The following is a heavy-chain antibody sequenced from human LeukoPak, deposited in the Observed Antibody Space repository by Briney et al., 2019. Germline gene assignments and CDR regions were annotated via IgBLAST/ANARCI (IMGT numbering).Heavy chain of an antibody. Sequence: SETLSLTCAVSGYSFSSGYYWGWIRQPPGKGLEWIGSIYHSGSTYYNPSLKSRVTISVDTSKNQFSLKLSSVTAADTAVYYCATPLLGDIVVVPEEDLDYYGMDVWGKGTTVTVSS. CDR2: IYHSGST. CDR1: GYSFSSGYY. J-gene: IGHJ6*04. CDR3: ATPLLGDIVVVPEEDLDYYGMDV. D-gene: IGHD2-2*01. V-gene: IGHV4-38-2*01.